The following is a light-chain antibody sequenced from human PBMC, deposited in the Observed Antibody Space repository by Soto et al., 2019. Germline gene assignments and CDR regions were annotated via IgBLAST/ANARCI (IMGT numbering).Light chain of an antibody. Sequence: HSALTQPASVSGSPGQSIAISCTGTSSDVDGYNYVSWYQHHPGKAPKLMIYDVSSRPSGVSNRFSGSKSGNTASLTISGLQAEDKADYYCISYTTISTYVFGTGTKVTVL. V-gene: IGLV2-14*03. CDR2: DVS. J-gene: IGLJ1*01. CDR1: SSDVDGYNY. CDR3: ISYTTISTYV.